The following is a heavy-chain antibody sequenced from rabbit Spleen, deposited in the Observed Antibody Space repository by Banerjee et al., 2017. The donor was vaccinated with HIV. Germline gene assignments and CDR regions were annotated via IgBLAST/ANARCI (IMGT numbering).Heavy chain of an antibody. Sequence: QEQLVESGGGLVQPGGSLKLSCKASGFDLSSYSMSWVRQAPGKGLEWIACINSFSGTTVYATWAKGRFTISRASWTTVTLQMTSLTAADTASYLCARDLAGVVGWNFNLWGPGTLVTVS. J-gene: IGHJ4*01. CDR1: GFDLSSYS. V-gene: IGHV1S45*01. CDR2: INSFSGTT. CDR3: ARDLAGVVGWNFNL. D-gene: IGHD4-1*01.